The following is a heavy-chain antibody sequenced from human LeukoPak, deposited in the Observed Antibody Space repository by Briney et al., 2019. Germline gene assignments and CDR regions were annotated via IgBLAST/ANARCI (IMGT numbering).Heavy chain of an antibody. Sequence: SETLSLTCTVSGGSVSSYFWSWIRQPPGKGLEWIGYIYCSGSTSYNSSLKSRVTISVDTAKSQFSLKLSSVTAIDTAVYYCARQGYDSSGYQLYYFEYWGQGTLVTVSS. V-gene: IGHV4-59*08. D-gene: IGHD3-22*01. CDR3: ARQGYDSSGYQLYYFEY. J-gene: IGHJ4*02. CDR1: GGSVSSYF. CDR2: IYCSGST.